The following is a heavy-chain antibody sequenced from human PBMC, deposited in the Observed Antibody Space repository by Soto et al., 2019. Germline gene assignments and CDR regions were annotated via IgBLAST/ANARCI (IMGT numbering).Heavy chain of an antibody. CDR3: ASPYPYSSSRKWFDY. Sequence: QLQLQESGPGLVKPSETLSLTCTVSGGSISSSSYYWGWIRQPPGKGLEWIGSIYYSGSTYYNPSLKRRVTISVDTSKNQFSLKLSSVTAADTAVYYCASPYPYSSSRKWFDYWGQGTLVTVSS. V-gene: IGHV4-39*01. J-gene: IGHJ4*02. D-gene: IGHD6-13*01. CDR2: IYYSGST. CDR1: GGSISSSSYY.